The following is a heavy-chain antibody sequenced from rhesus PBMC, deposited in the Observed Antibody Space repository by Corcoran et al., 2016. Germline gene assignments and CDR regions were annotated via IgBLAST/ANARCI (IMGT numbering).Heavy chain of an antibody. CDR3: GKSVAAGVDF. CDR1: SGSFTNYY. Sequence: QVQLQESGPGLVKPSETLSLTRGVSSGSFTNYYWNWIRQPPGKGLEWIGEVNGDSGSANYNPSLKSRVTISKDASKNQFSLKLNSLTAADTAVYYCGKSVAAGVDFLGQGVLVIVSS. J-gene: IGHJ4*01. CDR2: VNGDSGSA. V-gene: IGHV4-80*01. D-gene: IGHD6-31*01.